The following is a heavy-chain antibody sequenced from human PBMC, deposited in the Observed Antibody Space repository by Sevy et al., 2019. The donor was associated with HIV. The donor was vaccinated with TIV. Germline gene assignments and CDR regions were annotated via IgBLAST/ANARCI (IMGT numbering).Heavy chain of an antibody. CDR1: GYTLTELS. CDR3: ATGPRSGELGSHYYYMDV. CDR2: FDPEDGET. V-gene: IGHV1-24*01. D-gene: IGHD3-10*01. J-gene: IGHJ6*03. Sequence: ASVKVSCKVSGYTLTELSMHWVRQAPGKGLEWMGGFDPEDGETIYAQKFQGRVTMTEDTSTDTAYMELGSLRSEDTAVYYCATGPRSGELGSHYYYMDVWGKGTTVTVSS.